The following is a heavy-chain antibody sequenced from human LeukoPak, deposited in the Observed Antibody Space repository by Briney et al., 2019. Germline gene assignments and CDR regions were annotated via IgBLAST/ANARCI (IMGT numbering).Heavy chain of an antibody. CDR1: GYTFTGYY. Sequence: GASVKVSCKASGYTFTGYYMHWVRQAPGQGLEWMGWINPNSGGTNYAQKLQGRVTMTTDTSTSTAYMELRSLRSDDTAVYYCARDPPFGYSYASPWFDYWGQGTLVTVSS. J-gene: IGHJ4*02. D-gene: IGHD5-18*01. CDR2: INPNSGGT. CDR3: ARDPPFGYSYASPWFDY. V-gene: IGHV1-2*02.